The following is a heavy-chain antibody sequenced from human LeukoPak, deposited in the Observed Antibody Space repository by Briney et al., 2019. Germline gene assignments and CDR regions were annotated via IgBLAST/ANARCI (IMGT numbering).Heavy chain of an antibody. Sequence: SVKVSCKASGGTFSSYAISWVRQAPGQGLEWMGRVIPILGIANYAQKFQGRVTITADKSTSTAYMELSSLRSEDTAVYYCARVGYCSGGSCYSFDYWGQGTLVTVSS. J-gene: IGHJ4*02. CDR3: ARVGYCSGGSCYSFDY. CDR1: GGTFSSYA. V-gene: IGHV1-69*04. CDR2: VIPILGIA. D-gene: IGHD2-15*01.